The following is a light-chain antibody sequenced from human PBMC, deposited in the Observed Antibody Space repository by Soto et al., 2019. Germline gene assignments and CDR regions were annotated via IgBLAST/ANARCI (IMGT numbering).Light chain of an antibody. CDR3: QQYNNWPFS. CDR2: DVS. Sequence: IVLTQSSDTQTEPLGESATLTCRAGQGVTTNFAWYQQKSGQSPRLLIYDVSIRATGVPARFSATGSETDFTLTISGLQSGDSAVYFCQQYNNWPFSFGQGTRLEIK. J-gene: IGKJ5*01. V-gene: IGKV3-15*01. CDR1: QGVTTN.